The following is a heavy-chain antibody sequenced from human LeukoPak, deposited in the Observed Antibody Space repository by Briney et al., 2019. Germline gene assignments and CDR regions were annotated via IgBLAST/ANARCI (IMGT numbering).Heavy chain of an antibody. D-gene: IGHD3-10*01. CDR1: GSTFSSYW. Sequence: GGSLRLSCAASGSTFSSYWMRWVRQAPGKGLEGVANIKNDGSEEYYVDSVKGRFTISRDNAKNSLFLQMNSLTVEDTAVYYCARAIRGSAVDTGDRWGQGTLVTVSS. J-gene: IGHJ4*02. CDR2: IKNDGSEE. CDR3: ARAIRGSAVDTGDR. V-gene: IGHV3-7*01.